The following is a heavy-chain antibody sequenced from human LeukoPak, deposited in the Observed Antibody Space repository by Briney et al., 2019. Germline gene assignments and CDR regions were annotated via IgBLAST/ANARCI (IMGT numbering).Heavy chain of an antibody. CDR2: IRYDGSNK. CDR3: PRGSEWDLLGSCDY. V-gene: IGHV3-30*02. Sequence: PGGSLRLSCAASGFTFSSYGMHWVRQAPGKGLEWVAFIRYDGSNKYYADSVKGRFVISRDNSKNTLYLQMNSLRAEDTAVYYCPRGSEWDLLGSCDYWGQGTLVTVSS. D-gene: IGHD1-26*01. CDR1: GFTFSSYG. J-gene: IGHJ4*02.